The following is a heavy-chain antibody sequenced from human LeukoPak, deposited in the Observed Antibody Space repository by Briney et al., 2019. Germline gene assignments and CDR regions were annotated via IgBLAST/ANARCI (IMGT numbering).Heavy chain of an antibody. CDR1: GFTFSSYS. Sequence: GGSLRLSCAASGFTFSSYSMNWVRQAPGKGLEWVSSISSSSSYIYYADSVKGRFTISRDNAKNSLYLQMNSLRAEDTAVYYCARENDSSGWYTDAFDIWGQGTMVTVSS. CDR2: ISSSSSYI. D-gene: IGHD6-19*01. J-gene: IGHJ3*02. V-gene: IGHV3-21*01. CDR3: ARENDSSGWYTDAFDI.